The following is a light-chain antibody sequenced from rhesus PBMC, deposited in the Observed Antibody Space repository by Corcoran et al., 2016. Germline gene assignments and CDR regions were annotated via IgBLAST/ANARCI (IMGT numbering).Light chain of an antibody. CDR1: QGITND. CDR2: EAS. V-gene: IGKV1S17*01. Sequence: DIQMTQSPSSLSASVGDRVTITCRASQGITNDLAWYQQKPGETPKLLIYEASSLKSGIPSRFSGSGSWTDFTLTISSLQSEDFSTYYCQHYYSTPYSCGQGTKVEIK. J-gene: IGKJ2*01. CDR3: QHYYSTPYS.